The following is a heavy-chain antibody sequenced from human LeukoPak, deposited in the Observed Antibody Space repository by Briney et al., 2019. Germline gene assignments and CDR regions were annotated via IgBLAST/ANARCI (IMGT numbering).Heavy chain of an antibody. Sequence: PSETLSLTCTVSGGSISSGDYYWSWIRQPPGKGLEWIGYIYYSGSTNYNPSLKSRVTISVDTSKIQFSLKLSSVTAADTAVYYCARDRYSSPGNYYFDYWGQGTLVTVSS. CDR1: GGSISSGDYY. CDR3: ARDRYSSPGNYYFDY. CDR2: IYYSGST. D-gene: IGHD6-13*01. V-gene: IGHV4-61*08. J-gene: IGHJ4*02.